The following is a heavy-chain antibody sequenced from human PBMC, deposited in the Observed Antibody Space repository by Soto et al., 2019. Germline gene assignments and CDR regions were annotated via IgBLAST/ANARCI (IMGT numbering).Heavy chain of an antibody. CDR3: ARFNYDSSGYYYFDY. D-gene: IGHD3-22*01. V-gene: IGHV4-30-4*01. CDR1: GCSISSGDYY. J-gene: IGHJ4*02. CDR2: IYYSGST. Sequence: PSETLSLTCTVSGCSISSGDYYWSWIRQPPGKGLEWIGYIYYSGSTYYNPSLKSRVTISVDTSKNQFSLKLSSVTAADTAVYYCARFNYDSSGYYYFDYWGQGTLVTVSS.